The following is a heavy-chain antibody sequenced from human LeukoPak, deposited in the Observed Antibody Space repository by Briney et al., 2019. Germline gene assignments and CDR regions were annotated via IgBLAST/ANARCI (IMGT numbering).Heavy chain of an antibody. CDR1: GFTLSDSP. Sequence: GGSLKLSCAASGFTLSDSPIHWVRQGSGKGQEWVGRVRGRANSYATGYAASVTGRFTISRDDSKNTAYLQMNSLKTEDTAVYYCTRQPQGTGTVDYWGHGTLVTVSS. CDR3: TRQPQGTGTVDY. D-gene: IGHD3/OR15-3a*01. CDR2: VRGRANSYAT. J-gene: IGHJ4*01. V-gene: IGHV3-73*01.